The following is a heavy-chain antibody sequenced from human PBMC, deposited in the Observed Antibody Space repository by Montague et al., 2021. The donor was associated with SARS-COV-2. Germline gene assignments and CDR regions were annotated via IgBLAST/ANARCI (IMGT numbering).Heavy chain of an antibody. D-gene: IGHD3-9*01. Sequence: SLRLSCAASGFTVSSNYMSWVRQAPGKGLEWVSVIYSGGSTYYADSVKGRFTISRDNSKNTLYLQMNSLRAEDTAVYYCAREPIHYDILTGYYSTHAFDIWGQGTMVTVSS. CDR1: GFTVSSNY. CDR3: AREPIHYDILTGYYSTHAFDI. CDR2: IYSGGST. J-gene: IGHJ3*02. V-gene: IGHV3-53*01.